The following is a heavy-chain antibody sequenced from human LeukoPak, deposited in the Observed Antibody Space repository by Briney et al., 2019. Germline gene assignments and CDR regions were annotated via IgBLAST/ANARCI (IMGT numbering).Heavy chain of an antibody. CDR3: SRDKAGYPEY. CDR2: IYFSGST. Sequence: SETLSLTCTVSGGSVNSYYLSCIRQPPGQGLEWIGYIYFSGSTNYNPSLKSRVTISLDRSKNQFSLNLNSVTAADTAVYYCSRDKAGYPEYWGQGTQVTVSS. J-gene: IGHJ4*02. V-gene: IGHV4-59*02. D-gene: IGHD5-18*01. CDR1: GGSVNSYY.